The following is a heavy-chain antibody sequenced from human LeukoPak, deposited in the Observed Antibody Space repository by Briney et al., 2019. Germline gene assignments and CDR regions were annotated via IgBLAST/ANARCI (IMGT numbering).Heavy chain of an antibody. Sequence: GASVKVSCKASGGSFTFTSHAITWVRQAPGQGLEWMAGIIPIYGSPSYAQRFQGRVTITSDESARTVYMELSSLRSEDTAVCYCAGFFYDNSHDAFDLWGQGTMVTVSS. CDR2: IIPIYGSP. D-gene: IGHD3-22*01. CDR1: GGSFTFTSHA. J-gene: IGHJ3*01. V-gene: IGHV1-69*13. CDR3: AGFFYDNSHDAFDL.